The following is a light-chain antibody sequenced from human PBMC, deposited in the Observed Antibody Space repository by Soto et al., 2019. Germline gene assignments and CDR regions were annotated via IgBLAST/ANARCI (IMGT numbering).Light chain of an antibody. Sequence: QSALTQPASVSWSPGQSITISCTVTSSDIGTYNLVSWYQHYPGKAPKLMIYEGIKRPSGVSNRFSGSKSGNTAFLTISGLQAEDEADYYCCSYAGSGTDNYVFGSGTKVTVL. V-gene: IGLV2-23*01. CDR3: CSYAGSGTDNYV. CDR2: EGI. CDR1: SSDIGTYNL. J-gene: IGLJ1*01.